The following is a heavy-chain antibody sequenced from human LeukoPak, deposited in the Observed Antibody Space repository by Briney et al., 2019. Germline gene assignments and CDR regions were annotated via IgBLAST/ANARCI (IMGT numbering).Heavy chain of an antibody. J-gene: IGHJ4*02. CDR3: ARTMTYFDY. Sequence: PSETLSLTCTVSGGSISSSSYYWGWIRRPPGKGLEWIGSIYYSGSTYYNPSLKSRVTISVDTSKNQFSLKLSSVTAADTAVYYCARTMTYFDYWGQGTLVTVSS. D-gene: IGHD3-3*01. CDR2: IYYSGST. CDR1: GGSISSSSYY. V-gene: IGHV4-39*01.